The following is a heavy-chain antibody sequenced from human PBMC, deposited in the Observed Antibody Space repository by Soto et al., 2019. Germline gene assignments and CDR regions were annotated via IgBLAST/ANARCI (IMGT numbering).Heavy chain of an antibody. CDR2: IIPIFGTA. J-gene: IGHJ1*01. CDR1: GGTFSSYA. D-gene: IGHD6-13*01. V-gene: IGHV1-69*01. Sequence: QVQLVQSGAEVKKPGSSVKVSCKASGGTFSSYAISLVRQAPGQGLEWMVGIIPIFGTANYAQKFNGRVTITADESTSTAYMERRSLRSEDTAVYYCASAGRLYSSSWPEYFKHRGQGTLVTASS. CDR3: ASAGRLYSSSWPEYFKH.